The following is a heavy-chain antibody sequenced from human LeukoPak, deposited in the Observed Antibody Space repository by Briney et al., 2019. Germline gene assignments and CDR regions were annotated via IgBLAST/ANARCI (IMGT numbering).Heavy chain of an antibody. V-gene: IGHV3-23*01. D-gene: IGHD6-19*01. CDR2: LSDSGGST. CDR3: AKLRYSSGWYRADYFDY. CDR1: GFTFSSYA. J-gene: IGHJ4*02. Sequence: GRSLRLSCAASGFTFSSYAMSWVRQAPGEGLEWVSGLSDSGGSTYYADSVKGRFTISRDNSKNTLYLQMSSLRAEDTAVYYCAKLRYSSGWYRADYFDYWGQGTLVTVSS.